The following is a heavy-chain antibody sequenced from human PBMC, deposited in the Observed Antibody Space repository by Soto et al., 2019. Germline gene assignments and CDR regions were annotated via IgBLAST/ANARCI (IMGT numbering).Heavy chain of an antibody. CDR3: ARWVGGSYLDAFDI. CDR1: GFTFSSYA. V-gene: IGHV3-30-3*01. CDR2: ISYDGSNK. J-gene: IGHJ3*02. Sequence: GGSLRLSCAASGFTFSSYAMHWVRQAPGKGLEWVAVISYDGSNKYYADSVKGRFTISRDNSKNTLYLQMNSLRAEDTAVYYCARWVGGSYLDAFDIWGQGTMFTVSS. D-gene: IGHD1-26*01.